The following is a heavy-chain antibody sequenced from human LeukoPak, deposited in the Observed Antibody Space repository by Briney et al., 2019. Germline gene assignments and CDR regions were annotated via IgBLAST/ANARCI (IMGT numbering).Heavy chain of an antibody. D-gene: IGHD3-16*01. CDR2: ISGSGGST. Sequence: PGGSLRLSCAASGFTFSSYAISWVRQAPGKGLEWVSTISGSGGSTYYADSVKGRFTISRDNSKNTLYLQMNSLRAEDTAVYYCAKGRGGYDYIWGSYGLFDYWGQGTLVTVSS. J-gene: IGHJ4*02. CDR1: GFTFSSYA. CDR3: AKGRGGYDYIWGSYGLFDY. V-gene: IGHV3-23*01.